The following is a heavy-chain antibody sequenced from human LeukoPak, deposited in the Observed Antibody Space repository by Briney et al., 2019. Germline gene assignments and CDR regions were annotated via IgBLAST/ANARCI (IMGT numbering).Heavy chain of an antibody. CDR2: INPNSGGT. D-gene: IGHD5-12*01. V-gene: IGHV1-2*04. J-gene: IGHJ4*02. CDR1: GYTFTGYY. Sequence: GASVKVSCKASGYTFTGYYMHWVRQAPGQGLEWMGWINPNSGGTNYAQKFQGWVTMTRDTSISTAYMELSRLRSDDTAVYYCARGRGYSGYERTPFDYWGQGTLVTVSS. CDR3: ARGRGYSGYERTPFDY.